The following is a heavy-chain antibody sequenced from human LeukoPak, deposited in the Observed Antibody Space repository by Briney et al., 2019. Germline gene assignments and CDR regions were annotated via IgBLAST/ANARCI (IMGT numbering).Heavy chain of an antibody. CDR2: ISGSGGST. D-gene: IGHD1-7*01. Sequence: GGSLRLSCVASGFSVSDIYMSWVRQAPGKGLEWVSAISGSGGSTYYADSVKGRFTISRDNSRNTLYLQMNSLRAEDTAVYYCAKGKLHYYYYYTDVWGKGTTVTVSS. V-gene: IGHV3-23*01. CDR1: GFSVSDIY. J-gene: IGHJ6*03. CDR3: AKGKLHYYYYYTDV.